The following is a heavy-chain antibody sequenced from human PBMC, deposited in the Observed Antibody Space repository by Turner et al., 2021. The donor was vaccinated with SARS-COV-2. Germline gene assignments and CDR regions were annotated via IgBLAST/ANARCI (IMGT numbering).Heavy chain of an antibody. J-gene: IGHJ6*02. V-gene: IGHV1-3*01. CDR1: GYSFTSSA. D-gene: IGHD2-2*01. Sequence: QVQLVRYGAEVQKPGALVKFSCKASGYSFTSSAMHWVRQAPGQRVEWMVWNNAGKGNTNDSHKVQARVTITRDTSASTAYMVLSSLRSEYTAVYSCTIGLGDCSSSICPYYYYYGMDVWGQGTTVTVSS. CDR3: TIGLGDCSSSICPYYYYYGMDV. CDR2: NNAGKGNT.